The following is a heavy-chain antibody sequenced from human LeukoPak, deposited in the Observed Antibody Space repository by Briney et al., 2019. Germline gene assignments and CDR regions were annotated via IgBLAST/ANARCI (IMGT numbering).Heavy chain of an antibody. J-gene: IGHJ4*02. CDR1: GFTFSSYG. V-gene: IGHV3-30*18. CDR3: AKDNPYDSSGYYSGFDY. Sequence: GGSLRLSCATSGFTFSSYGMHWVRQAPGKGLEWVAVISYDGSNKYYADSVKGRFTISRDNSKNTLYLQMNSLRAEDTAVYYCAKDNPYDSSGYYSGFDYWGQGTLVTVSS. CDR2: ISYDGSNK. D-gene: IGHD3-22*01.